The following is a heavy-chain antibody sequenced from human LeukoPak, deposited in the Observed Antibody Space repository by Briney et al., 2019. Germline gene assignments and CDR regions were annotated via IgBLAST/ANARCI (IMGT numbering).Heavy chain of an antibody. V-gene: IGHV1-69*01. Sequence: VASVKVSCKASGGTFSSYAISWVRQAPGQGLEWMGGIIPIFGTPNYAQKFQGRVTITADESTSTAYMELSSLRSEDTAVYYCAREPSDILTGYPYFDYWGQGTLVTVSS. D-gene: IGHD3-9*01. CDR3: AREPSDILTGYPYFDY. J-gene: IGHJ4*02. CDR1: GGTFSSYA. CDR2: IIPIFGTP.